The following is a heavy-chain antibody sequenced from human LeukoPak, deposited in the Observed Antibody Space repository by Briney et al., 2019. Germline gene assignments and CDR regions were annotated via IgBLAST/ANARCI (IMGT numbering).Heavy chain of an antibody. CDR3: ARDPYDSSGYYYSYFDY. CDR2: INPNSGGT. CDR1: GYTFTGYY. Sequence: GASVKVSCKASGYTFTGYYMHWVRQAPGQGLEWMGWINPNSGGTNYAQKFQGRVTMTRDTSISTAYMELTRLRYDDTAVYCCARDPYDSSGYYYSYFDYWGQGTLVTVSS. V-gene: IGHV1-2*02. J-gene: IGHJ4*02. D-gene: IGHD3-22*01.